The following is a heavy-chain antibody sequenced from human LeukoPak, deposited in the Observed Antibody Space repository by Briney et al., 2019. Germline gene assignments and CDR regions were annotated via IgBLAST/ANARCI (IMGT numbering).Heavy chain of an antibody. CDR1: GFTFRTSG. J-gene: IGHJ6*04. V-gene: IGHV3-48*04. CDR3: AELGITMIGGV. Sequence: VGSLRLSSAASGFTFRTSGMNWVRQAPGKGLEWVSYISSSGSTIYYADSVKGRFTISRDNAKNSLYLQMNSLRAEDTAVYYCAELGITMIGGVWGKGTTVTISS. D-gene: IGHD3-10*02. CDR2: ISSSGSTI.